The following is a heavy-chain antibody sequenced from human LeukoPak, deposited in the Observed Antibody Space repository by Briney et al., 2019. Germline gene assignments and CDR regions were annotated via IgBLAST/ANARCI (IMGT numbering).Heavy chain of an antibody. Sequence: GESLKISCKGSGYGFTNYWIGWGRQMPGKGLEWMGIIFPGDSDIRYRPSFQGQVTISADKSINTAYLQWSSLKASDTAMYYCARMGILASYYRNWFDPWGQGTLVTVSS. J-gene: IGHJ5*02. CDR3: ARMGILASYYRNWFDP. V-gene: IGHV5-51*01. CDR2: IFPGDSDI. CDR1: GYGFTNYW. D-gene: IGHD3-9*01.